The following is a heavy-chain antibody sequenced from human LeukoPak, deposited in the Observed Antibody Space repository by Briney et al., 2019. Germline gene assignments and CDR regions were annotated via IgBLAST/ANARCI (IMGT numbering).Heavy chain of an antibody. Sequence: PSETLSLTCTVSGDSINSGSYYWVWIRQPPGKGLEWIGSIYYSGSTYYNPSLKSRVTISVDTSKTQFSLKLSSVTAADTAVYYCARDFEGATGVDYWGQGTLVTVSS. CDR2: IYYSGST. CDR1: GDSINSGSYY. D-gene: IGHD7-27*01. J-gene: IGHJ4*02. CDR3: ARDFEGATGVDY. V-gene: IGHV4-39*07.